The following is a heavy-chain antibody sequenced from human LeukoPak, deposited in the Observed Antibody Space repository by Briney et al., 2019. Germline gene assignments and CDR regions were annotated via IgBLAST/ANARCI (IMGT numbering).Heavy chain of an antibody. V-gene: IGHV3-11*01. CDR2: ISSSGSTI. CDR1: GFTFSDYY. Sequence: GGSLRLSCAASGFTFSDYYMSWIRQAPGKGLAWVSYISSSGSTIYYADSVKGRFTISRDNAKNSLYLQMNSLRAEDTAVYYCAREATRSSAFDIWGQGTMVTVSS. CDR3: AREATRSSAFDI. J-gene: IGHJ3*02. D-gene: IGHD2-15*01.